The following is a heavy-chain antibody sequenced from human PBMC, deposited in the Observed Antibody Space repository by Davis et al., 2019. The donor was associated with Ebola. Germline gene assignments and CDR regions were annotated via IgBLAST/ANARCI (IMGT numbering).Heavy chain of an antibody. D-gene: IGHD3-22*01. CDR1: GGSISSYY. CDR3: ARDYYDRNGYLYYFDS. J-gene: IGHJ4*02. Sequence: SETLSLTCTVSGGSISSYYWSWIRQPPGKGLEWIGHIYYSGSTNYNPSLKSRVTISVDTSKNQFSLKLSSVTAADTAVYYCARDYYDRNGYLYYFDSWGQGTLVTVSS. CDR2: IYYSGST. V-gene: IGHV4-59*01.